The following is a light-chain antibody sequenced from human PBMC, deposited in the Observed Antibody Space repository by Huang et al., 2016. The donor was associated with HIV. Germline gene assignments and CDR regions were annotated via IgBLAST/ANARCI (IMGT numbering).Light chain of an antibody. CDR1: QSINSY. V-gene: IGKV1-39*01. CDR3: QQSYNTPLT. Sequence: DIQMTQSPSSLSASVGDRVTITCRESQSINSYLNWYQQKPGKAPKVLIYAASSLQSGVPSRFSGSGSGTDFTLTINSLQPEDFAIYYCQQSYNTPLTFGGGTRLEIK. J-gene: IGKJ4*01. CDR2: AAS.